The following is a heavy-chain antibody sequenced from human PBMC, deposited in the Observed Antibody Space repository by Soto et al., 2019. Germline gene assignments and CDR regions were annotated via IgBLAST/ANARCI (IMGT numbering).Heavy chain of an antibody. Sequence: QVQLVQSGAEVKKPGASVKVSCKASGYTFTSYYMHWVRQAPGQGLEWMGIINPSGGSTSYAQKFQCRVTRTRDTSKSTVYMELSSMSSEDTAVYYCAIVGDYVSDYWSKGTLVTVSS. D-gene: IGHD4-17*01. CDR2: INPSGGST. V-gene: IGHV1-46*01. CDR1: GYTFTSYY. J-gene: IGHJ4*02. CDR3: AIVGDYVSDY.